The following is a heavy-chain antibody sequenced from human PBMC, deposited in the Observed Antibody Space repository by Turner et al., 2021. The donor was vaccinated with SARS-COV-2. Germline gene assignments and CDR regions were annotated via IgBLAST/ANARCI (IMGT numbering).Heavy chain of an antibody. CDR3: ATDLKGGRGP. D-gene: IGHD1-26*01. Sequence: EVQLVVSGRGFVQPGGSLRLSCAASGFTVSSNYMSWVRQAPGKGLEWVSVIDSGGSTYYADSVKGRFTISRDNSKNTLYLQMNSLRAEDTAVYYCATDLKGGRGPWGQGTLVTVSS. CDR1: GFTVSSNY. J-gene: IGHJ5*02. CDR2: IDSGGST. V-gene: IGHV3-66*02.